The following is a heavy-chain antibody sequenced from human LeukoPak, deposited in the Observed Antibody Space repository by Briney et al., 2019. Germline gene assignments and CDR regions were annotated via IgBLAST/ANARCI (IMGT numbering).Heavy chain of an antibody. J-gene: IGHJ6*02. D-gene: IGHD2-2*01. CDR3: ASPFYCSSTSCPMAPYYYYGMDV. CDR1: GGTFSSYA. CDR2: IIPIFGTA. Sequence: ASVKVSCKASGGTFSSYAISWVRQAPGQGLEWMGGIIPIFGTANYAQKFQGRVTITADESTSTAYMELSSLRSEDTAVHYCASPFYCSSTSCPMAPYYYYGMDVWGQGTTVTVSS. V-gene: IGHV1-69*13.